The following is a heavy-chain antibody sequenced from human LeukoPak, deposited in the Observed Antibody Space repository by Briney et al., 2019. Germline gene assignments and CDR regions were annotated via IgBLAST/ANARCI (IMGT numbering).Heavy chain of an antibody. J-gene: IGHJ6*02. V-gene: IGHV3-30*04. Sequence: GGSLRLSCAASGFTFSSYAMHWVRQAPGKGLEWVAVISYDGSNKYYADSVKGRFTISRDNSKNTLYLQMNSLRVEDTAVYYCARVVGSYPNYYYYGMDVWGQGTTVTVSS. CDR2: ISYDGSNK. CDR3: ARVVGSYPNYYYYGMDV. CDR1: GFTFSSYA. D-gene: IGHD1-26*01.